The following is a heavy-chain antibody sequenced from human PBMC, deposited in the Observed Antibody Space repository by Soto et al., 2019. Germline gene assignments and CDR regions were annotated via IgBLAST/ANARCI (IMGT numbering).Heavy chain of an antibody. Sequence: QVQLQESAPGLVKPSQTLSLTCTVSGDSTSSGDYYWSWIRQPPGKGLEWIGSFYYSGSTYYNPSLKSRVTISVDTSKNQFSLKVSSVTAAYTALYYCAQRSGFYTGIDYWGRGTLVTVSS. V-gene: IGHV4-30-4*01. J-gene: IGHJ4*02. CDR3: AQRSGFYTGIDY. D-gene: IGHD3-3*01. CDR1: GDSTSSGDYY. CDR2: FYYSGST.